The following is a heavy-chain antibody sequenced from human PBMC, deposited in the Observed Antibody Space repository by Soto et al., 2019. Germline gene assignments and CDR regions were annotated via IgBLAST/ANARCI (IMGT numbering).Heavy chain of an antibody. D-gene: IGHD3-9*01. J-gene: IGHJ4*02. Sequence: GESLKISCKGSGYSFTSYWIGWVRQMPGKGLEWMGIIYPGDSDTRYSPSFQGQVTISADKSISAAYLQRSSLKASDTAMYYCASDYDILTGQPTGGFDYWGQGTLVTVSS. CDR1: GYSFTSYW. CDR2: IYPGDSDT. CDR3: ASDYDILTGQPTGGFDY. V-gene: IGHV5-51*01.